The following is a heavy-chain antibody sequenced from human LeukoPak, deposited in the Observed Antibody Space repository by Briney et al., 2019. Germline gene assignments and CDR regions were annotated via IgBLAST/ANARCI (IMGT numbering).Heavy chain of an antibody. CDR2: IIPIFGTT. D-gene: IGHD1-1*01. J-gene: IGHJ4*02. Sequence: VASVKVSCKASGGTFSNFAISWVRQAPGQGLEWMGGIIPIFGTTNYAQKFQGRVTMTTDTSTSTAYMELRSLRSDDTAVYYCAIEDNYWAFDHWGQGTLVTVSS. V-gene: IGHV1-69*05. CDR1: GGTFSNFA. CDR3: AIEDNYWAFDH.